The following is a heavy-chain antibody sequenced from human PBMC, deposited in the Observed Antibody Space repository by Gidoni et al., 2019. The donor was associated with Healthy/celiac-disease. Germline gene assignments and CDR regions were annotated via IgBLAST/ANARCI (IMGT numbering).Heavy chain of an antibody. CDR1: GGNVSSHA. CDR3: ARYSLYYYDSSGYSFSY. V-gene: IGHV1-69*02. D-gene: IGHD3-22*01. Sequence: QGQLVQTGAEVKKPGSSVKVYGKASGGNVSSHAISWVRPAPGQGLEWMGRIIPILGIANSAQKFPGRVTITADKSTSTAYMELSSLRSEDTAVYYCARYSLYYYDSSGYSFSYWGQGTLVTVSS. J-gene: IGHJ4*02. CDR2: IIPILGIA.